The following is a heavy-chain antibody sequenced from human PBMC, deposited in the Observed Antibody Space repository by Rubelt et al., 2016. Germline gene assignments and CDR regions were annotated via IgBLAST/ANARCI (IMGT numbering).Heavy chain of an antibody. J-gene: IGHJ4*02. CDR3: AHRLLWPNSVDY. D-gene: IGHD3-10*01. V-gene: IGHV2-5*02. CDR2: IYWDDDK. CDR1: GFSLSTSGVG. Sequence: QITLKESGPTLVKPTQTLTLTCTFSGFSLSTSGVGVGWIRQPPGKALEWLALIYWDDDKRYSPSLKRRLTITKDTSKNQVVLTRTNMDPVDTATYYCAHRLLWPNSVDYWGQGTLVTVSS.